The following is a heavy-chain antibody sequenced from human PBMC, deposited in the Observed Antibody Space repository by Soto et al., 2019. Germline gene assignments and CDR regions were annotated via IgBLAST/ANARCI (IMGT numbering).Heavy chain of an antibody. CDR1: GGSISSLSW. V-gene: IGHV4-4*02. CDR3: ANKRFGEPYKFDD. Sequence: SETLSLTCAVSGGSISSLSWWSWVRQPPGKGLEWIGVFHHDGSTNYHPPLKRRVDISLHNYQNQFSLKVNSVTAADTAVYYYANKRFGEPYKFDDWGQGAPVTVSS. J-gene: IGHJ4*02. D-gene: IGHD3-10*01. CDR2: FHHDGST.